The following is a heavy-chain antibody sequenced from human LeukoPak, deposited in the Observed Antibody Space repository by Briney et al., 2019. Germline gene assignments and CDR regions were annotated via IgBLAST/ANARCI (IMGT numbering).Heavy chain of an antibody. J-gene: IGHJ3*02. CDR2: IGVSGTST. D-gene: IGHD2-21*02. V-gene: IGHV3-23*01. Sequence: PGGSLRLSCAASGFTFSSYAMGWVRQAPGKGLEWVSAIGVSGTSTYYPDSVKGRFTISRDNSKNSLYLQMNSLRAEDTAVYYCARYPPRWTPVVTAPIDIWGQGTMVTVSS. CDR1: GFTFSSYA. CDR3: ARYPPRWTPVVTAPIDI.